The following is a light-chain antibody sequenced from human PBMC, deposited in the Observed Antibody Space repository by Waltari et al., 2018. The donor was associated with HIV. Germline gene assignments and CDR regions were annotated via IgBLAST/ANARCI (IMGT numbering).Light chain of an antibody. Sequence: DIVMTQSPDSLAVSLGERVTINCTSSRTVFYSSDNRNYLAWYLQRPGHSPRVLIFWASTRAYGVPDRFSGSGSGTDFSLTLSSLQADDVGIYYCQQYYSVPPTFGGGTKVEI. J-gene: IGKJ4*01. V-gene: IGKV4-1*01. CDR1: RTVFYSSDNRNY. CDR2: WAS. CDR3: QQYYSVPPT.